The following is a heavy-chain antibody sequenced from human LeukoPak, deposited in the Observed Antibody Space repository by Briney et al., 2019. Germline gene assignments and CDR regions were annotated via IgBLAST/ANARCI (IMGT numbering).Heavy chain of an antibody. J-gene: IGHJ4*02. CDR1: GFPFSSYG. Sequence: PGGSLRLSCAASGFPFSSYGMHWVRQAPGKGLEWVAFIRYDGSNKYYAGSVKGRFTISRDNSKNTLYLQMNSLRAEDTAVYYCAKDKIWGEDYFDYWGQGTLVTVSS. CDR2: IRYDGSNK. CDR3: AKDKIWGEDYFDY. V-gene: IGHV3-30*02. D-gene: IGHD3-16*01.